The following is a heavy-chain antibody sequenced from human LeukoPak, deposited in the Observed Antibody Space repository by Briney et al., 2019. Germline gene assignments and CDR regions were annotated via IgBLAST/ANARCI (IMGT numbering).Heavy chain of an antibody. J-gene: IGHJ4*02. CDR3: ARDSNLEYSSSRGLGR. CDR1: GGSISGY. CDR2: IYASGST. V-gene: IGHV4-4*07. Sequence: SETLSLTCTVSGGSISGYWSWIRQPAGKGLEWIGRIYASGSTYYNPSLKSRVTMSVDTSKNQFSLRLTTVTAADTAVYYCARDSNLEYSSSRGLGRWGQGTLVTVSS. D-gene: IGHD6-6*01.